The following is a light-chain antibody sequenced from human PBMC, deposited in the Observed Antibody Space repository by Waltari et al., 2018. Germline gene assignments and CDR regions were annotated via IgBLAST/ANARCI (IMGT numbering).Light chain of an antibody. CDR1: QDISNY. Sequence: DIQMTQSPSSLSASVGDRVTLTCQASQDISNYLNWYQQKPGKAPKLLIYDASNLETGVPSRFSGSGSGTDFTFTISSLQPEDIATYYCQQYDNLPLIFTFGPGTKVDIK. J-gene: IGKJ3*01. CDR3: QQYDNLPLIFT. V-gene: IGKV1-33*01. CDR2: DAS.